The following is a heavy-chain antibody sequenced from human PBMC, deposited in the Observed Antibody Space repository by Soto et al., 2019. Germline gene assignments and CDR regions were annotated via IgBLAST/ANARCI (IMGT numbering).Heavy chain of an antibody. V-gene: IGHV1-3*01. CDR2: INAGNGNT. D-gene: IGHD2-21*01. Sequence: GASVKVSCKASGYTFTSYAMHWVRQAPGQRLEWMGWINAGNGNTKYSQKFQGRVTITRDTSASTAYMDLSSLRSEDTAVYYCARDHVVSRNWFDPWGQGTLVTVSS. CDR3: ARDHVVSRNWFDP. CDR1: GYTFTSYA. J-gene: IGHJ5*02.